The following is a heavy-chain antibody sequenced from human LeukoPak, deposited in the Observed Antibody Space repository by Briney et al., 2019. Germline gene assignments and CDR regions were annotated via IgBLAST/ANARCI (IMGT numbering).Heavy chain of an antibody. V-gene: IGHV3-33*01. CDR2: ISYDGNDR. Sequence: GGSLRLSCEASGFTFSSYGMLWVRQAPGKGLEWVAIISYDGNDRYYVDSMRGRFTISRDNSKSTVDLQMDSLRVEDTAVYYCARDLNAAKNGLHYGADCWGQGSLVIVSS. J-gene: IGHJ4*02. D-gene: IGHD3-16*01. CDR3: ARDLNAAKNGLHYGADC. CDR1: GFTFSSYG.